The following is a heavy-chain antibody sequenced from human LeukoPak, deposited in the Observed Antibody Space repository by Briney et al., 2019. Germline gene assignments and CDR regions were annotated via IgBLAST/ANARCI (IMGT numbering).Heavy chain of an antibody. Sequence: PGGSLRLSCAASGFTFDDYGMSWVRQAPGKGLEWVSVIYSGGSTYYADSVKGRFTISRDSAKNSLYLQMNSLRAEDTAVYYCARVALGGYSYGYGNDFDYWGQGTLVTVSS. J-gene: IGHJ4*02. CDR3: ARVALGGYSYGYGNDFDY. V-gene: IGHV3-66*01. CDR2: IYSGGST. CDR1: GFTFDDYG. D-gene: IGHD5-18*01.